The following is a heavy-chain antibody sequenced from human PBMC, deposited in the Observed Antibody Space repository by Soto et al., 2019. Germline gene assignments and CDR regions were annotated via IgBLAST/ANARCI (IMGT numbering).Heavy chain of an antibody. J-gene: IGHJ4*02. V-gene: IGHV4-38-2*02. CDR3: ARDYGYCSSSSCRDY. CDR2: IFHSGIT. D-gene: IGHD2-2*01. CDR1: GYSISSGYY. Sequence: SETLSLTCAVSGYSISSGYYWGWIRQPPGKGLEWIGSIFHSGITYYNPSLKSRVGISVDTSKNQFSLKLSSVTAADTAVYYCARDYGYCSSSSCRDYWGQGTLVTV.